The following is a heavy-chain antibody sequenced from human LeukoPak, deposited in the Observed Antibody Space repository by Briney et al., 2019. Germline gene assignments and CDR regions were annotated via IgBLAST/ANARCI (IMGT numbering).Heavy chain of an antibody. V-gene: IGHV3-48*01. CDR2: ISSSSSTI. CDR1: GYTFSSYS. J-gene: IGHJ4*02. Sequence: GASVKVSCKASGYTFSSYSMNWVRQAPGKGLEWVSYISSSSSTIYYADSVKGRFTISRDNAKNSLYLQMNSLRAEDTAVYYCARGRFTFGGVFDYWGQGTLVTVSS. D-gene: IGHD3-16*01. CDR3: ARGRFTFGGVFDY.